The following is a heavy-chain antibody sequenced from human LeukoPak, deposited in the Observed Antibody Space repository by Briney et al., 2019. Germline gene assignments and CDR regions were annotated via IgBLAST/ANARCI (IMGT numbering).Heavy chain of an antibody. J-gene: IGHJ4*02. Sequence: ASVKVSCTASGGTFTSYGISWVRQAPGQGLEWMGWISAYNGNTNYAQKLQGRVTMTTDTSTSTAYMELRSLRSDDTAVYYCARVPAAGESDYWGQGTLVTVSS. D-gene: IGHD6-13*01. CDR2: ISAYNGNT. CDR1: GGTFTSYG. V-gene: IGHV1-18*01. CDR3: ARVPAAGESDY.